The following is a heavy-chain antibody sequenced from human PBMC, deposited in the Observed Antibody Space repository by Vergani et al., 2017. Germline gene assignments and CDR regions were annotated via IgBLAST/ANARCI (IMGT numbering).Heavy chain of an antibody. D-gene: IGHD4-17*01. CDR3: ATPQTVTTGGMEV. V-gene: IGHV1-69-2*01. J-gene: IGHJ6*02. CDR2: VEPEDGET. Sequence: EVPLVQSGAEVKKPGATMKISCKVSGYTFTAHYMHWVQQAPGKGLEWMGLVEPEDGETIYAEKFKGRVTIAADTSTDTAHLELSSLRSEDTAVYYCATPQTVTTGGMEVWGQGTTVIDSS. CDR1: GYTFTAHY.